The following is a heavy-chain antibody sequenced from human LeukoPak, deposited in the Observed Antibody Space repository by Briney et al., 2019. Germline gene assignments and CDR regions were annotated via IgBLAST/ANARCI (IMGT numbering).Heavy chain of an antibody. CDR3: AIEGRSGASSGGGDY. V-gene: IGHV4-39*01. CDR1: GGSISSSSYY. CDR2: IYYSGST. J-gene: IGHJ4*02. Sequence: SETLSLTCTVSGGSISSSSYYWGWIRQPPGKGLEWIGSIYYSGSTYYNPSLKSRVTISVDTSKNQFSLKVSSVTAADTAVYYCAIEGRSGASSGGGDYWGQGTLVTVSS. D-gene: IGHD6-19*01.